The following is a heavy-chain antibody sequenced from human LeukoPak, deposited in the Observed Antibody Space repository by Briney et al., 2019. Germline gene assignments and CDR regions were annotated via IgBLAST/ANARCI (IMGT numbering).Heavy chain of an antibody. CDR3: ARKFRYYDSSGYYVDY. V-gene: IGHV4-30-4*08. CDR2: IYYSGST. Sequence: SETLSLTCTVSGGSISSGGYYWTWIRQPPGKGLECIGYIYYSGSTYCNPSLKSRITMSVDSSKNQFSLNLSSVTAADTAVYYCARKFRYYDSSGYYVDYWGQGTLVTVSS. D-gene: IGHD3-22*01. J-gene: IGHJ4*02. CDR1: GGSISSGGYY.